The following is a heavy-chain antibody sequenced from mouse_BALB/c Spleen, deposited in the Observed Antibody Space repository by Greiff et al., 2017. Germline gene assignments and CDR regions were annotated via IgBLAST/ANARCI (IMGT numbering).Heavy chain of an antibody. V-gene: IGHV10S3*01. Sequence: EVQLVETGGGLVQPKGSLKLSCAASGFTFNTNAMNWVRQAPGKGLEWVARIRSKSNNYATYYADSVNDRFTISRDDSQSMLYLQMNNLKTEDTAMYYCVRDGNGNYLYYAMDYWGQGTSVTVSS. CDR3: VRDGNGNYLYYAMDY. CDR1: GFTFNTNA. CDR2: IRSKSNNYAT. D-gene: IGHD2-1*01. J-gene: IGHJ4*01.